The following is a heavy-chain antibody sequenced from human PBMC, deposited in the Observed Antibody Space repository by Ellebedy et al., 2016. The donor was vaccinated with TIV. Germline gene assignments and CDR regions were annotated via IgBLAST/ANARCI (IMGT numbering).Heavy chain of an antibody. CDR1: GFTLSSYW. D-gene: IGHD6-19*01. J-gene: IGHJ4*02. CDR2: ISTDGSRT. Sequence: GESLKISCAASGFTLSSYWMHWVRQAPGKGLVWVSRISTDGSRTTYADSVKGRFTISRDNAKNTLYLQMKSLRAEDTAVYYCAGGISVAGTSLGFWGQGTLVTVSS. V-gene: IGHV3-74*01. CDR3: AGGISVAGTSLGF.